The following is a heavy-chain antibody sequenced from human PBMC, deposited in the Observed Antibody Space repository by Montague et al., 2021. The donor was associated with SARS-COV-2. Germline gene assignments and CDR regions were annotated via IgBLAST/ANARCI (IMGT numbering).Heavy chain of an antibody. CDR3: SSGDDNGSGYLDV. J-gene: IGHJ6*03. V-gene: IGHV4-34*01. Sequence: SETLSLTCAVFAGSFSDFYWSWIRQPPGKGLEWVGEINHSGTTYYNPSXKIRVTITVDTSKNQFSLKLNSVTAAYAAVYYCSSGDDNGSGYLDVWGKGTTVTVSS. CDR2: INHSGTT. D-gene: IGHD1-26*01. CDR1: AGSFSDFY.